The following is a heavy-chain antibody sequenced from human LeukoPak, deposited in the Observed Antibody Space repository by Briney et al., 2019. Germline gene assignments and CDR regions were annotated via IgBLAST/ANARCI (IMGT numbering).Heavy chain of an antibody. CDR1: GGSFSGYY. Sequence: SETLSLTCAVYGGSFSGYYWSWIRQPPGKGLEWIGEINHSGSTNYNPSLKSRVTISVDTSKNQFSLKLSSVTAADTAVYHCARVSWASDYVWGSYRNWFDPWGQGTLVTVSS. J-gene: IGHJ5*02. D-gene: IGHD3-16*01. V-gene: IGHV4-34*01. CDR2: INHSGST. CDR3: ARVSWASDYVWGSYRNWFDP.